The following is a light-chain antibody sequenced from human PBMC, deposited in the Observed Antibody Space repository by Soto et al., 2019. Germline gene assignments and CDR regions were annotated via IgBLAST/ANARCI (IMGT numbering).Light chain of an antibody. J-gene: IGKJ2*01. Sequence: EIVLTQSPGTLSLSPGERATLSCRASQSVSSSYLAWYQQKPGQAPRLLIYGASSRATGIPDRFSGSGSGTDFTLTISSLQPEDLATYYCHQNYLTPYTFGQGTKLEIK. CDR1: QSVSSSY. CDR2: GAS. CDR3: HQNYLTPYT. V-gene: IGKV3-20*01.